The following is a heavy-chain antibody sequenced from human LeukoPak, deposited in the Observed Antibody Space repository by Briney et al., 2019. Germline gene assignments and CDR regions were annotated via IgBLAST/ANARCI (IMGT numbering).Heavy chain of an antibody. CDR2: IYPGDSDT. J-gene: IGHJ4*02. CDR3: ARCVTSGSYYY. Sequence: GESLKISCKSSGYNFNRYWIAWVRQMPGKGLEWMGIIYPGDSDTRYSPSFQGQVTISADKSISTAYLQWSSLKASDTAMYYCARCVTSGSYYYWGQGTLVTVSS. V-gene: IGHV5-51*01. D-gene: IGHD1-26*01. CDR1: GYNFNRYW.